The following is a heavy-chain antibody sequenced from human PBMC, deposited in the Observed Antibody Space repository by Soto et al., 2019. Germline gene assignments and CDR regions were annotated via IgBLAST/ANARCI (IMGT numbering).Heavy chain of an antibody. Sequence: PVGSLSLSCAASGFTFSSYAMHWVRQAPGKGLEWVAVISYDGSNKYYADSVKGRFTISRDNSKNTLYLQMNSLRAEDTAVYYCARASLRMTTSCWFDPWGQGTLVTVAS. CDR2: ISYDGSNK. D-gene: IGHD4-4*01. V-gene: IGHV3-30-3*01. CDR3: ARASLRMTTSCWFDP. CDR1: GFTFSSYA. J-gene: IGHJ5*02.